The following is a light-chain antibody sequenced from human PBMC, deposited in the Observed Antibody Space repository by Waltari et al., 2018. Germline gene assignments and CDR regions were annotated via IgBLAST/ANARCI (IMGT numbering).Light chain of an antibody. CDR2: QVS. Sequence: DVVMTQSPLSLPVTLGQPASIPCWSSQSLVPSDGNTYLNWLQQRPGQSPRSLIYQVSTRDSGVPDRFSGSGSGTDFTLKISRVEAEDVGVYYCMQGTHWPRTFGQGTKVEIK. CDR3: MQGTHWPRT. CDR1: QSLVPSDGNTY. V-gene: IGKV2-30*02. J-gene: IGKJ1*01.